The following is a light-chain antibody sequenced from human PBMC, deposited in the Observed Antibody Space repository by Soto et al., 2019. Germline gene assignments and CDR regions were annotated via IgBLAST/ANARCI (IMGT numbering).Light chain of an antibody. Sequence: EIVLTQSPGTLSLSPGERVTLSCRASQTISSSYLAWYQHKPGQAPRLLIYGASSRATGIPDRFSGSGSGTDFTLTISRLEPDDFAVYYGPIYVGSPRFTFGQGTKLEIK. CDR1: QTISSSY. J-gene: IGKJ2*01. CDR2: GAS. V-gene: IGKV3-20*01. CDR3: PIYVGSPRFT.